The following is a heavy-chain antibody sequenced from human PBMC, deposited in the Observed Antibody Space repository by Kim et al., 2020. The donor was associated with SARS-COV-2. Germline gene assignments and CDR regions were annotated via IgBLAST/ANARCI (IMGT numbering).Heavy chain of an antibody. Sequence: SETLSLTCTVSGASISNYYWSWIRQPPGKGLEWIVYIHSSGSTKYNPSLDSRVPMSIDTSKNQFSLRLRSVTAADTAVSYCARRTGGGCFDSWGHG. CDR3: ARRTGGGCFDS. D-gene: IGHD2-8*02. J-gene: IGHJ5*01. CDR1: GASISNYY. CDR2: IHSSGST. V-gene: IGHV4-59*08.